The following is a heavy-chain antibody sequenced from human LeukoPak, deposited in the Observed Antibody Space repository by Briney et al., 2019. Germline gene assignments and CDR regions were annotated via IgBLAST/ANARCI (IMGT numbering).Heavy chain of an antibody. CDR3: TRDKVVVVAATKGDYYYGMDV. Sequence: GGSLRLSCPASGFTFGDYAMSWVRQVPGKGLERVGFIRSKAYGGRTEYAASGKGRFSISRDDSKSIAYLQMNSLKPDDTAVYYCTRDKVVVVAATKGDYYYGMDVWGKGTTVTVSS. D-gene: IGHD2-15*01. CDR2: IRSKAYGGRT. J-gene: IGHJ6*04. V-gene: IGHV3-49*04. CDR1: GFTFGDYA.